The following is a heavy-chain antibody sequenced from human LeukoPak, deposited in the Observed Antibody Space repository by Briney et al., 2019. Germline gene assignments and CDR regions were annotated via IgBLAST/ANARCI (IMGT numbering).Heavy chain of an antibody. V-gene: IGHV4-34*01. D-gene: IGHD6-19*01. CDR3: ASPGGSSGWYYFDY. CDR2: INHSGST. CDR1: GGSFSGYY. J-gene: IGHJ4*02. Sequence: PSETLSLTCAVYGGSFSGYYWSWIRQPPGKGLEWIGEINHSGSTNYNPSLKSRVTISVDTSKNQFSMKLSSVTAADTAVYYCASPGGSSGWYYFDYWGQGTLVTVSS.